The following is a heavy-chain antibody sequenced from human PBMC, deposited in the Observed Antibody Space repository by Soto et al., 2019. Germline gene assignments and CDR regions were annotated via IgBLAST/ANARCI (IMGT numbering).Heavy chain of an antibody. CDR2: IIPIFGTA. D-gene: IGHD6-19*01. CDR1: GGTFSSYA. J-gene: IGHJ6*02. Sequence: VASVKVSCKASGGTFSSYAISWVRQAPGQGLEWMGGIIPIFGTANYAQKFQGRVTITADESTSTAYMELSSLRSEDTAVYYCVQSIAVDADYYGMYVWGQGPTVTVSS. CDR3: VQSIAVDADYYGMYV. V-gene: IGHV1-69*13.